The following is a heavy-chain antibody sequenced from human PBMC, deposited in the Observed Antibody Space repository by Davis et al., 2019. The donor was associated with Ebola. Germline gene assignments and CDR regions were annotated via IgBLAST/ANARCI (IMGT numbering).Heavy chain of an antibody. V-gene: IGHV3-73*01. CDR1: GFTFSASA. J-gene: IGHJ4*02. CDR2: IRSKANSSAT. CDR3: TRSEYGSSGRDY. Sequence: GGSLRPSCAASGFTFSASAMHWVRQASGKGLEWVGRIRSKANSSATAYAASVKGRFTISRDDSKNTAYLQMNSLKTEDTAVYYCTRSEYGSSGRDYWGQGTLVTVSS. D-gene: IGHD6-6*01.